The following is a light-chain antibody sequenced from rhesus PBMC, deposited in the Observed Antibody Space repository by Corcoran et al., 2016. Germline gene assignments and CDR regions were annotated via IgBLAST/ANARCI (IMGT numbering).Light chain of an antibody. J-gene: IGKJ4*01. V-gene: IGKV1-69*01. CDR3: QQHDLSPPT. CDR2: RAS. CDR1: QGINNW. Sequence: DIQMTQSPSSLSVSVGDRVTITCRASQGINNWLAWYQQKPGKAPQLLIYRASNLQPGVPSRFRGSASGTDFTLTISSLQPEDVATYYCQQHDLSPPTFGGGTRVEIK.